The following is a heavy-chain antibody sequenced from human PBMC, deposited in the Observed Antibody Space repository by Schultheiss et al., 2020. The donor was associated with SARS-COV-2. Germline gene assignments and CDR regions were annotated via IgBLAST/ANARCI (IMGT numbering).Heavy chain of an antibody. CDR3: ARLSLWELPRSLDY. CDR2: IYYSGST. CDR1: GVSVRSDSDY. V-gene: IGHV4-61*01. D-gene: IGHD1-26*01. J-gene: IGHJ4*02. Sequence: SETLSLTCTVSGVSVRSDSDYWSWIRQPPGKGLEWIGYIYYSGSTYYNPSLKSRVTISVDKSKNQFSLRLNSVTAADTAVYYCARLSLWELPRSLDYWGQGTLVTVSS.